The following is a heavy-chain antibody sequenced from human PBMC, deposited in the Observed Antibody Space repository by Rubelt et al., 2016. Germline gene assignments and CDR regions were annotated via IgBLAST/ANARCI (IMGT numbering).Heavy chain of an antibody. CDR3: ASSLPNLFGIAARDYYYYYGMDV. D-gene: IGHD6-6*01. V-gene: IGHV1-69*01. J-gene: IGHJ6*02. CDR2: IIPIFGTA. CDR1: GGTFSSYA. Sequence: QVQLVQSGAEVKKPGSSVKVSCKASGGTFSSYAISWVRQAPGQGLEWMGGIIPIFGTANYAQKFQGRVTITADESTSTAYMERSSLRSEDTAVYYCASSLPNLFGIAARDYYYYYGMDVWGQGTTVTVSS.